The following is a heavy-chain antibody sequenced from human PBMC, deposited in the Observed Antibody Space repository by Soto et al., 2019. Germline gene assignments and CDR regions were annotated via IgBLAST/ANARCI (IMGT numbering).Heavy chain of an antibody. D-gene: IGHD4-4*01. CDR3: AKYGFSRTDDYTFYYGMDV. CDR2: ITGSGRDT. V-gene: IGHV3-23*01. Sequence: PGGSLRLSCAASGVNFSTSAMTWVRQTPGKGLEWVSAITGSGRDTYYADSVKGRFTVSRDNSKKTLYLQMDSLRAEDTAIYYCAKYGFSRTDDYTFYYGMDVWGQGTTVTGSS. CDR1: GVNFSTSA. J-gene: IGHJ6*02.